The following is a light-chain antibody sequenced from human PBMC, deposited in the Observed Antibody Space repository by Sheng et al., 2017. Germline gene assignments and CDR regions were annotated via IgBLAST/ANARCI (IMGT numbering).Light chain of an antibody. Sequence: DVQMTQSPSSLSASVGDRVTITCRASQTITSYLNWYQVKPGKAPKLLIYAASSLQTGVPSRFSGSGSGTDFTLTINSLQPEDFATYYCQQTYSSVSLTFGGGTTVEV. V-gene: IGKV1-39*01. CDR2: AAS. CDR3: QQTYSSVSLT. J-gene: IGKJ4*01. CDR1: QTITSY.